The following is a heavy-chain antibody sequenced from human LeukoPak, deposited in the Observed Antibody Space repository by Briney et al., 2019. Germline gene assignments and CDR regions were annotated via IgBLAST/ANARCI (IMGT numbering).Heavy chain of an antibody. CDR3: ARLSRGGVAGFGYFDY. J-gene: IGHJ4*02. Sequence: SETLSLTCTVSGGSISSSSYYWGWIRQPPGKGLEWIGSIYYSGSTYYNPSLKSRVTISVDTSKNQFSLKLSSVTAADTAVYYCARLSRGGVAGFGYFDYWGQGTLVTVSS. D-gene: IGHD6-19*01. CDR2: IYYSGST. V-gene: IGHV4-39*01. CDR1: GGSISSSSYY.